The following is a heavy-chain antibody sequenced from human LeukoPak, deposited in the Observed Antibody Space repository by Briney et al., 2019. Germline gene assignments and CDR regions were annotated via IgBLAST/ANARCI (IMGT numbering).Heavy chain of an antibody. D-gene: IGHD4-17*01. CDR3: ARAQTYGDYRLLLDY. CDR1: GFTFGDYG. Sequence: GSLRLSCAASGFTFGDYGMSWVRQAPGKGLEWVSGLNWDGGTTVHADSVKGRFTISRDNAKNSLYLQMNSLRAEDTALYYCARAQTYGDYRLLLDYWGQGTLVTVSS. J-gene: IGHJ4*02. CDR2: LNWDGGTT. V-gene: IGHV3-20*04.